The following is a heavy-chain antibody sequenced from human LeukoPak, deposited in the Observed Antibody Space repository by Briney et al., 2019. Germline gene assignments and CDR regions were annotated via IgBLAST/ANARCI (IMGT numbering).Heavy chain of an antibody. CDR1: GFTFSNYW. J-gene: IGHJ4*02. D-gene: IGHD5-12*01. Sequence: QPGGSLRLSCAASGFTFSNYWMHWVRQAPGKGLVWVSRINSDGINTSYADSVKGRFTISRDNSKNTLYLQMNSLRADDTAVYYCARGPSGYHNTGGQGTLVTVSS. CDR2: INSDGINT. V-gene: IGHV3-74*01. CDR3: ARGPSGYHNT.